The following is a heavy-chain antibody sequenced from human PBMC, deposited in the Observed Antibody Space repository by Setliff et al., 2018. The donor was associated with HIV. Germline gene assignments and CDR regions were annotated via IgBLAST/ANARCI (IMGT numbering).Heavy chain of an antibody. J-gene: IGHJ4*02. CDR3: ARGSSVGWEVLRTDY. CDR1: GGTFTSYA. Sequence: ASVKVSCKASGGTFTSYAMHWVRQAPGQRLEWMGWINAGNGNTNYAQKFQGRVTITTDTSARIAYMELSSLGFEDTAVYYCARGSSVGWEVLRTDYWGQGTLVTVSS. V-gene: IGHV1-3*01. CDR2: INAGNGNT. D-gene: IGHD1-26*01.